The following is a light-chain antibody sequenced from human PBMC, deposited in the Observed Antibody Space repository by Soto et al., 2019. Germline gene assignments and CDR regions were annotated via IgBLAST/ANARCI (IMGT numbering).Light chain of an antibody. CDR2: QDS. CDR1: KLGDKY. CDR3: QAWDSSRVV. J-gene: IGLJ2*01. Sequence: SYDLTQPPSVSVSPGQTASITCSGDKLGDKYACWYQQKPGQSPVLVIYQDSKRPSGIPERFSGSNSGNTATLTISGTQAMDEADYYCQAWDSSRVVFGGGTKLTVL. V-gene: IGLV3-1*01.